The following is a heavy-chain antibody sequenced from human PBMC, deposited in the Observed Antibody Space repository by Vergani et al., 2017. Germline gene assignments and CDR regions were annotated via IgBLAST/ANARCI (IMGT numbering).Heavy chain of an antibody. J-gene: IGHJ4*02. V-gene: IGHV1-46*01. CDR1: GYTFTSYY. CDR2: INPSGGST. D-gene: IGHD6-13*01. CDR3: ARANKGGAGT. Sequence: QVQLVQSGAEVKKPGASVKVSCKASGYTFTSYYMHWVRQAPGQGLEWMGIINPSGGSTSYAQKFQGRVTMTRDTSASTAYMELSSLRSEDTAVYYCARANKGGAGTWGQGTLVTGSS.